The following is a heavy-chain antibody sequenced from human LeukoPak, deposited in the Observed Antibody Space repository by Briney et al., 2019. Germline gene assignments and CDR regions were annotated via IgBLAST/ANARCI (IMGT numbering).Heavy chain of an antibody. V-gene: IGHV1-2*02. D-gene: IGHD1-1*01. J-gene: IGHJ4*02. CDR1: GHTFTGYY. CDR3: ARAPAGKFPLDY. Sequence: ASVKVSCKASGHTFTGYYMHWVRQAPGQGLEWMGWINPNSGGTNYAQKFQGRVTMTRDTSISTAYMELSRLRSDDTAVYYCARAPAGKFPLDYWGQGTLVTVSS. CDR2: INPNSGGT.